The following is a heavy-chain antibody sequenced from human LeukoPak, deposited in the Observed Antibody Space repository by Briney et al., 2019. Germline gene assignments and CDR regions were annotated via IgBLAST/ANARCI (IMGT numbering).Heavy chain of an antibody. CDR3: ARGNAPLPFDY. J-gene: IGHJ4*02. CDR2: ISSSGSAI. V-gene: IGHV3-48*03. CDR1: GFTFGSSE. Sequence: GGSLRLSCAVSGFTFGSSEMNWVRQAPGKGLERISYISSSGSAIYYADSVKGRFTISRDNAKDSLYLQMNSLRAEDTAVYYCARGNAPLPFDYWGQGTLVTVSS. D-gene: IGHD2-2*01.